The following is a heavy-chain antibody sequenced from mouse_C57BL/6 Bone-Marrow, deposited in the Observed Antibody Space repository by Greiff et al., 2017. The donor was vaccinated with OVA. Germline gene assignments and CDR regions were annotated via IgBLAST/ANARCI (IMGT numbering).Heavy chain of an antibody. CDR1: GYTFTNYW. D-gene: IGHD1-1*01. J-gene: IGHJ2*01. CDR2: IYPAGGYT. V-gene: IGHV1-63*01. CDR3: ATCVTTVVAPFDY. Sequence: QVQLQQSGAELVRPGTSVKMSCKASGYTFTNYWIDWVKQRPGHGLEWIGDIYPAGGYTNYNQKFKGKATLTADKSSSTAYMQFSSLTSEDSAIYYCATCVTTVVAPFDYWGQGTTLTVSS.